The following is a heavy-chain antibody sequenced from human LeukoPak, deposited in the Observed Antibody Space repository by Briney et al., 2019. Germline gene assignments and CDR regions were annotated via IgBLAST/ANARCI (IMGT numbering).Heavy chain of an antibody. J-gene: IGHJ4*02. CDR2: IYHSGST. D-gene: IGHD6-19*01. CDR1: GGSISSSNW. CDR3: ARDLRAVAGTGQVDY. Sequence: SETLSLTCAVSGGSISSSNWWSWVRQPPGKGLEWIGEIYHSGSTNYNPSLKSRVTISVDTSKNQFSLKLSSVTAADTAVYYCARDLRAVAGTGQVDYWGQGTLVTVSS. V-gene: IGHV4-4*02.